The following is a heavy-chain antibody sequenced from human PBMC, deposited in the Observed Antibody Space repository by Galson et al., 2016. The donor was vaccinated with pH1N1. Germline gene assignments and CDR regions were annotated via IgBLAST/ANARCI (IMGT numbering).Heavy chain of an antibody. CDR3: ARSRGYSYGSYYFDN. D-gene: IGHD5-18*01. Sequence: SCAASGGTFSSYAVSWVRQAPGQGLEWVGGIIGMFGTTTYAQKLQGRVTITAEELTSSSYMELTSLTSEDTALYYCARSRGYSYGSYYFDNWGQGTLVTVSS. CDR2: IIGMFGTT. CDR1: GGTFSSYA. V-gene: IGHV1-69*01. J-gene: IGHJ4*02.